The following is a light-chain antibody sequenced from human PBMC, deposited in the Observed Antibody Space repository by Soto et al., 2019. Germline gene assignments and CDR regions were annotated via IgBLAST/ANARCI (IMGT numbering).Light chain of an antibody. J-gene: IGKJ1*01. CDR3: QQYNDNCT. Sequence: DIPMTQSPSTLSASVGDRVTITCRASQSISSWLAWYQQKPGTAPKLLIYKASTLQSGVPSRFSGSGSGTEFTLTISSLQPDDSATYYCQQYNDNCTFGQGTKVEIK. V-gene: IGKV1-5*03. CDR1: QSISSW. CDR2: KAS.